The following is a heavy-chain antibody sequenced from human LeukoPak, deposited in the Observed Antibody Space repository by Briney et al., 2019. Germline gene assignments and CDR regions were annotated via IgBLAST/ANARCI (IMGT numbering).Heavy chain of an antibody. V-gene: IGHV4-59*12. CDR3: ARNSGDY. CDR2: IYYSGST. D-gene: IGHD4-23*01. CDR1: GGSIGSYY. J-gene: IGHJ4*02. Sequence: SETLSLTCTVSGGSIGSYYWSWIRQPPGKGLEWIGYIYYSGSTNYNPSLKSRVTMSLDASKNQFSLKLSSVTAADTAVYYCARNSGDYWGQGTLVTVSS.